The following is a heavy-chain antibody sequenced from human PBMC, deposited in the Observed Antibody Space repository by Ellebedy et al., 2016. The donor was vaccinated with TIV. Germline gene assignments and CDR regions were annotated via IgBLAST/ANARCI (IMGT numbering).Heavy chain of an antibody. CDR1: GYTFTSYG. CDR3: ARGCQPRYYDSSGAPEYFQH. V-gene: IGHV1-18*01. CDR2: ISAYNGNT. J-gene: IGHJ1*01. D-gene: IGHD3-22*01. Sequence: AASVKVSCKASGYTFTSYGISWVRQAPGQGLEWMGWISAYNGNTNYAQKLQGRVTMTTDTSTSTAYMELRSLRSDDTAVYYCARGCQPRYYDSSGAPEYFQHWGQGTLVTVSS.